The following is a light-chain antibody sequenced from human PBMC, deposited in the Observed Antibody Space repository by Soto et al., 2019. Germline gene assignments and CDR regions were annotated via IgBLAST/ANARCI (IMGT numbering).Light chain of an antibody. J-gene: IGKJ2*01. V-gene: IGKV3-15*01. CDR2: GAS. CDR3: QQYNDWPT. Sequence: EIVMTQSPATLSVSPGERATLSCRASQSVSRNLAWYQQKPGQAPRLLIYGASTRATGIPVRFSGSGSGTEFTLTISSLQSEDCAVYYCQQYNDWPTCGQGTKLDIK. CDR1: QSVSRN.